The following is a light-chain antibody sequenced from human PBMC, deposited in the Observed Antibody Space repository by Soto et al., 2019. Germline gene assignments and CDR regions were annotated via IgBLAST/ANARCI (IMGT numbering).Light chain of an antibody. CDR3: QYYDSYS. CDR2: KAS. J-gene: IGKJ3*01. Sequence: DIQMTQSPSTLSASIGDRVTITCRASQSISDWLAWYQHKPGKAPKLLIYKASSLESGVPSRFSGSGSGTEFTLTISSLQPDDFATYSCQYYDSYSFGPGTKVDVK. V-gene: IGKV1-5*03. CDR1: QSISDW.